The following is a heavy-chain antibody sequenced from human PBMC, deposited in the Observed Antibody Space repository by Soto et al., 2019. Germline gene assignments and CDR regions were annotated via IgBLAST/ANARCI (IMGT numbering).Heavy chain of an antibody. J-gene: IGHJ2*01. V-gene: IGHV3-48*03. D-gene: IGHD2-15*01. CDR3: ARDGRIRRPDWYFDL. Sequence: RLSCAASGLTFSSYEMNWVRQAPGKGLEWVSYISRSGSTIYYADSVKGRVTISRDNAKNSLYLQMNSLRAEGTAVYYCARDGRIRRPDWYFDLWGRGTLVTVSS. CDR1: GLTFSSYE. CDR2: ISRSGSTI.